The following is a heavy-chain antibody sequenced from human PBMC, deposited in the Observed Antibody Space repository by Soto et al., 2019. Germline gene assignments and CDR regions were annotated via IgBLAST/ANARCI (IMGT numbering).Heavy chain of an antibody. CDR2: IHSDGGT. CDR1: GFNVSYNY. J-gene: IGHJ5*02. V-gene: IGHV3-53*02. CDR3: GSIAVAEGFDP. D-gene: IGHD6-19*01. Sequence: EVQLVETGGGLIQPGGSLRLSCAASGFNVSYNYMSWVRQAPGKGLEWVSIIHSDGGTYYADSVKGRFTISRDNSRNTVYLQMKSLRAEDTAVYYCGSIAVAEGFDPWGQGTLVTVSS.